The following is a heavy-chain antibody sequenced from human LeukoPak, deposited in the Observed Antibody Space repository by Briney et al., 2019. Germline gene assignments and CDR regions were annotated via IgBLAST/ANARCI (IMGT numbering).Heavy chain of an antibody. V-gene: IGHV1-18*01. CDR1: GYTFTSYG. J-gene: IGHJ4*02. CDR2: ISAYNGNT. CDR3: ARDRDTSGYSFDC. D-gene: IGHD6-19*01. Sequence: ASVKVSCKASGYTFTSYGISWVRQAPGQGLEWMGWISAYNGNTNYAQKLQGRVTMTTDTSTSTVYMELSSLRSEDTAVYYCARDRDTSGYSFDCWGQGTLVTVSS.